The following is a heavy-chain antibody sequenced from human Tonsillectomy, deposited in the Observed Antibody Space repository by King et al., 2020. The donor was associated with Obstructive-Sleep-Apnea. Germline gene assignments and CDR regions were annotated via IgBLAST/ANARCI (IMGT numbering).Heavy chain of an antibody. D-gene: IGHD3-3*01. CDR2: IYHSGKT. CDR3: ARGSLTIFGVLTPPGAFDY. Sequence: QLQLQESGSGLVKPSQTLSLTCAVSGGSISSGAYSWNWIRQPPGKGLVWIGYIYHSGKTYYNPSLWSRVTISVDRSKNQFSLKLSSVTAADTAVYYCARGSLTIFGVLTPPGAFDYWGQGTLVTVSS. V-gene: IGHV4-30-2*01. J-gene: IGHJ4*02. CDR1: GGSISSGAYS.